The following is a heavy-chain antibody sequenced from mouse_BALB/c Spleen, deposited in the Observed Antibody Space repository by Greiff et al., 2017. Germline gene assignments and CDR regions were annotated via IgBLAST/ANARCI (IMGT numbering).Heavy chain of an antibody. CDR2: INPDSSTI. Sequence: DVQLVESGGGLVQPGGSLKLSCAASGFDFSRYWMSWVRQAPGKGLEWIGEINPDSSTINYTPSLKDKFIISRDNAKNTLYLQMSKVRSEDTALYYCARSGNYLAWFAYWGQGTLVTVSA. D-gene: IGHD2-1*01. CDR3: ARSGNYLAWFAY. CDR1: GFDFSRYW. V-gene: IGHV4-1*02. J-gene: IGHJ3*01.